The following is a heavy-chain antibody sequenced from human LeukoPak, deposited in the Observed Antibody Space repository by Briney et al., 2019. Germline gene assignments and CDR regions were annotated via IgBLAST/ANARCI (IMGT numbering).Heavy chain of an antibody. Sequence: PSETLSLTCAVYGGSFSGYYWSWIRQPPGKGLEWIGEINHSGSTNYNPSLKSRVTISVDTSKNQFSLKLSSVTAADTAVYYCARGGGYVTRFGGAHGGGSFDYGAKEPRVTVS. D-gene: IGHD3-16*01. V-gene: IGHV4-34*01. CDR3: ARGGGYVTRFGGAHGGGSFDY. J-gene: IGHJ4*01. CDR1: GGSFSGYY. CDR2: INHSGST.